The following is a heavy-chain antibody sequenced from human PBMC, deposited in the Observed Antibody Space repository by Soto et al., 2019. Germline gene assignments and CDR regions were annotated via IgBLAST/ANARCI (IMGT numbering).Heavy chain of an antibody. CDR1: GFTFSTSW. Sequence: EVQLVESGGGLVQPGASLRLSCAASGFTFSTSWMHWVRQAPGKGLVWVSHINSDGSSTNYADSVKGRFTISRDNAKNTVSLQMRSLGAGDMAVYYCARDVQYQPLLGGQGTLVTVSS. CDR3: ARDVQYQPLL. V-gene: IGHV3-74*01. D-gene: IGHD2-2*01. CDR2: INSDGSST. J-gene: IGHJ4*02.